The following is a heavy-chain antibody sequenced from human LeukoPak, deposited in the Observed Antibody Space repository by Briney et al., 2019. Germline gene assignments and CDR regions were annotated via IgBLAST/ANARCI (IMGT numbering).Heavy chain of an antibody. Sequence: GGSLRLSCAASGFTFSSYWMSWVRQAPGKGLEWVANIKEEGSGKYYVDSVKGRFTISRDNDKNSLYLQMNSLRAEDTAVYYCARIYYDSSGYRLFDYWGQGTLVTVSS. CDR2: IKEEGSGK. J-gene: IGHJ4*02. V-gene: IGHV3-7*02. CDR1: GFTFSSYW. CDR3: ARIYYDSSGYRLFDY. D-gene: IGHD3-22*01.